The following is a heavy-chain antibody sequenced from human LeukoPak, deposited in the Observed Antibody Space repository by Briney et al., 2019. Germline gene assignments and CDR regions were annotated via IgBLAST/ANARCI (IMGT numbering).Heavy chain of an antibody. J-gene: IGHJ4*02. CDR3: ATPAHSSSWYYFDY. CDR1: GFTFSDYY. V-gene: IGHV3-11*04. D-gene: IGHD6-13*01. Sequence: GGSLRLSCAASGFTFSDYYMSWIRKAPGKGLEWVSYISSSGSTIYYADSVKGRFTISRDNSKNTLYLQMNSLRAEDTAVYYCATPAHSSSWYYFDYWGQGTLVTVSS. CDR2: ISSSGSTI.